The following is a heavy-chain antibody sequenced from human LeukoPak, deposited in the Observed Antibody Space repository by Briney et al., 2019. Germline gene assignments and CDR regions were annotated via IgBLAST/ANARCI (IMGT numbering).Heavy chain of an antibody. D-gene: IGHD4/OR15-4a*01. Sequence: SETLSLTCTVSGGSISSYYWSWIRQPPGKGLEWVGYIYYSGSTSYNPSLKSRVTISVDTSKKQFSLKLSSVTAADTAVYYCARVLTVKPWFDYWGQGTLVTVSS. J-gene: IGHJ4*02. CDR3: ARVLTVKPWFDY. V-gene: IGHV4-59*08. CDR2: IYYSGST. CDR1: GGSISSYY.